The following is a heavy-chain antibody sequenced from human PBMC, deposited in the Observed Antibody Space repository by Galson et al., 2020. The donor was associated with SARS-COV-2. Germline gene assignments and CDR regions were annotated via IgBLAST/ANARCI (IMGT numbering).Heavy chain of an antibody. Sequence: GESLKISCKGFGYSFTSYWIGWVRQMPGKGLEWMGIIYPGDSDTRYSTSFQGQVTISADKSISTVYLQWSSLKASDSAMYYCARSGESSRYCSGGSCYSRVDYWGQGTLVIVSS. CDR2: IYPGDSDT. V-gene: IGHV5-51*01. CDR1: GYSFTSYW. D-gene: IGHD2-15*01. J-gene: IGHJ4*02. CDR3: ARSGESSRYCSGGSCYSRVDY.